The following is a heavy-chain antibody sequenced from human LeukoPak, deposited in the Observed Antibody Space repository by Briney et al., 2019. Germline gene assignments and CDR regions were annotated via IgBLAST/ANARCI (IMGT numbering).Heavy chain of an antibody. V-gene: IGHV3-7*01. CDR3: AGGVWPRSNY. CDR2: IKQDGGET. Sequence: GGSLRLSCVASDFIFSSYWMTWVREAPGKGLEWVANIKQDGGETYYVGSVKGRFTISRDNAQNSLYLQMNSLRAEDTAIYYCAGGVWPRSNYWGQGTLITVSS. CDR1: DFIFSSYW. J-gene: IGHJ4*02. D-gene: IGHD6-13*01.